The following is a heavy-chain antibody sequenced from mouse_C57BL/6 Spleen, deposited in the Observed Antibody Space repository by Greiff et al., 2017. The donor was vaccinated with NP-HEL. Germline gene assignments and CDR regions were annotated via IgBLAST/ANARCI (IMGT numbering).Heavy chain of an antibody. CDR1: GFTFSSYG. CDR3: ARPYCDGSSYDWYFDV. Sequence: EVHLVESGGDLVKPGGSLKLSCAASGFTFSSYGMSWVRQTPDKRLEWVATISSGGSYTYYPDSVKGRFTISRDNAKNTRYLQMSSLKSEDTAMSYCARPYCDGSSYDWYFDVWGTGTTVTVSS. J-gene: IGHJ1*03. V-gene: IGHV5-6*01. CDR2: ISSGGSYT. D-gene: IGHD1-1*01.